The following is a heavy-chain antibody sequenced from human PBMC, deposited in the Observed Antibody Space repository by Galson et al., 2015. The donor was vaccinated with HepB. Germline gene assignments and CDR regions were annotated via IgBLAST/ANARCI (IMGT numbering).Heavy chain of an antibody. CDR1: GYSFTSYW. Sequence: QSGAEVTKPGESLRISCKGSGYSFTSYWIGWVRQMPGKGLEWMGIIYPGDSDTRYSPSFQGQVTISAGKSISTAYLQWSSLKASDTAMYYCARRHRGYSYGRWYYFDYWGQGTLVTVSS. CDR2: IYPGDSDT. CDR3: ARRHRGYSYGRWYYFDY. J-gene: IGHJ4*02. D-gene: IGHD5-18*01. V-gene: IGHV5-51*01.